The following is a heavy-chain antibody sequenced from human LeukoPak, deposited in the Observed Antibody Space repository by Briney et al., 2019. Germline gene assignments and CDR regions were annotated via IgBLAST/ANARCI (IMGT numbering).Heavy chain of an antibody. CDR2: IYYSGST. D-gene: IGHD6-13*01. Sequence: SQTLSLTCTVSGGSISSGDHYWSWIRQPPGKGLEWIGYIYYSGSTYYNPSLKGRVTISVDTSKNQFSLKLSSVTAADTAVYYCASSSSWPRGDYWGQGTLVTVSS. CDR3: ASSSSWPRGDY. CDR1: GGSISSGDHY. V-gene: IGHV4-30-4*08. J-gene: IGHJ4*02.